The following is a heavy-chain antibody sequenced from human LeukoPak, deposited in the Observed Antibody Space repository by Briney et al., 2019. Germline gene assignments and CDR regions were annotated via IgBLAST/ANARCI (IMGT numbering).Heavy chain of an antibody. CDR2: ITWNGGRT. CDR1: GFTFDDYG. V-gene: IGHV3-20*04. CDR3: ARATSSSGYYYYYMDV. J-gene: IGHJ6*03. Sequence: GGSLRLSCAVSGFTFDDYGMSWVRQAPGKGLEWVSGITWNGGRTGYADSVKGRFTISRDNAKNSLYLQMNSLRDEDTALYYCARATSSSGYYYYYMDVWGKGTTVTVSS. D-gene: IGHD6-6*01.